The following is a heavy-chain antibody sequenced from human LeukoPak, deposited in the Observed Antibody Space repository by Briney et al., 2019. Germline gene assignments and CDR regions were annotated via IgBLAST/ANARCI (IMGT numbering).Heavy chain of an antibody. J-gene: IGHJ4*02. CDR1: GFTFSSYA. D-gene: IGHD6-19*01. CDR2: ISYDGSNK. V-gene: IGHV3-30-3*01. Sequence: GGSLRLSCAAFGFTFSSYAMHWVRQAPGKGLEWVAVISYDGSNKYYADSVKGRFTISRDNSKNTLYLQMNSLRAEDTAVYYCASSGWYLTSDYWGQGTLVTVSS. CDR3: ASSGWYLTSDY.